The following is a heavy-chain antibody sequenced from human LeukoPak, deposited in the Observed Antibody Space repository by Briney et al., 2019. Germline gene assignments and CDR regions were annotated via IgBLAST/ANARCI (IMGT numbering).Heavy chain of an antibody. D-gene: IGHD6-19*01. V-gene: IGHV4-59*01. CDR3: ATYSSGWYPYFDY. J-gene: IGHJ4*02. CDR1: GGSISNYY. Sequence: SETLSLTCTVSGGSISNYYWSWIRQPPGKGLEWIGYIYYSGSTNYNPSLKSRVTISVDTSKNQFSLKLSSVTAADTAVYYCATYSSGWYPYFDYWGQGTLVTVSS. CDR2: IYYSGST.